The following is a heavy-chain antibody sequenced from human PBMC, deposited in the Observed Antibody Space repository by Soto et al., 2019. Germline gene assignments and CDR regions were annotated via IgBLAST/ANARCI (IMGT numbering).Heavy chain of an antibody. CDR1: GYTFTSYY. CDR2: INPSGGST. V-gene: IGHV1-46*01. J-gene: IGHJ4*02. Sequence: QVQLVQSGAEVKKPGASVKVSCKASGYTFTSYYMHWVRQAPGQGLEWMGIINPSGGSTSYAQKFRGRVTMARDTSTSTVYMELSSLRSEDTAVYYCARGGTTVVTPDYWGQGTLVTVSS. CDR3: ARGGTTVVTPDY. D-gene: IGHD4-17*01.